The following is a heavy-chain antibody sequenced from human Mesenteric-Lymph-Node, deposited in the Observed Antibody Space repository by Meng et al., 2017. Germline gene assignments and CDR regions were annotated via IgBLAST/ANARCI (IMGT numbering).Heavy chain of an antibody. CDR3: ARLITPYKSSGSYWGFDF. Sequence: GGSLRLSCKGSGYNFNSHWIGWVRQVPGRGLEWVGITYLVDSDTRYSPSLQGQVTISVDKSINTAYLQWSSLKASDTAMYYCARLITPYKSSGSYWGFDFWGQGTLVTVSS. V-gene: IGHV5-51*01. CDR1: GYNFNSHW. J-gene: IGHJ4*02. D-gene: IGHD3-10*01. CDR2: TYLVDSDT.